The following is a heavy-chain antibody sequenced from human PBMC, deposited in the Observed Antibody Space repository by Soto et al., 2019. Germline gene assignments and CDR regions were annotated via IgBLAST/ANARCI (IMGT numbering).Heavy chain of an antibody. V-gene: IGHV4-39*01. D-gene: IGHD5-18*01. CDR3: ARHSEIAMVTGFDQ. Sequence: LSLTCTVSGVSIRSIPYYWVWIRRTPEKGLEFIGSVFHNGEAHYIPSLKSRVAMSVDTSKNQFSLTLTSVTAADTAFYYCARHSEIAMVTGFDQWGQGTLVTVSS. CDR1: GVSIRSIPYY. CDR2: VFHNGEA. J-gene: IGHJ4*02.